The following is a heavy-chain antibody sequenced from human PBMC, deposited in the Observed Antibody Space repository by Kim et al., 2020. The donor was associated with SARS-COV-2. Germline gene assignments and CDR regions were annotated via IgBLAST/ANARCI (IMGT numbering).Heavy chain of an antibody. D-gene: IGHD3-9*01. V-gene: IGHV1-69*04. CDR2: IIPILGIA. CDR1: GGTFSSYA. CDR3: ATYYDILTGYYKGDYYYYGMDV. Sequence: SVKVSCKASGGTFSSYAISWVRQAPGQGLEWMGRIIPILGIANYAQKFQGRVTITADKSTSTAYMELSRLRSEDTDVYYCATYYDILTGYYKGDYYYYGMDVWGQGTTVTVSS. J-gene: IGHJ6*02.